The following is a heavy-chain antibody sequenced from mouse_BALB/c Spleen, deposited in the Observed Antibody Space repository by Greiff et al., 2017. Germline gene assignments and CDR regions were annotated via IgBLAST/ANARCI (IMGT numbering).Heavy chain of an antibody. CDR2: IYPGNSDT. D-gene: IGHD2-3*01. CDR1: GYTFTSYW. Sequence: VQLQQPGAELVKPGASVKMSCKASGYTFTSYWMHWVKQRPGQGLEWIGAIYPGNSDTSYNQKFKGKAKLTAVTSTSTAYMELSSLTNEDSAVYYCTGRLLPAMDYWGQGTSVTVSS. CDR3: TGRLLPAMDY. V-gene: IGHV1-5*01. J-gene: IGHJ4*01.